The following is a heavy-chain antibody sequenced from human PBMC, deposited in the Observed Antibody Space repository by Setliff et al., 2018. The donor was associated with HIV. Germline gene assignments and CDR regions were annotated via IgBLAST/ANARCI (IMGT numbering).Heavy chain of an antibody. CDR1: GGSVSRGNYY. CDR3: ARDLRAVTID. J-gene: IGHJ4*02. CDR2: FYYSGST. Sequence: SETLSLTCTVSGGSVSRGNYYWSWIRQPPGKGLEWIGYFYYSGSTNYNPSLKSRVSISLDTSKNQFSLKLTSVTAADTAVYVCARDLRAVTIDWGQGTLVTVSS. V-gene: IGHV4-61*01. D-gene: IGHD4-17*01.